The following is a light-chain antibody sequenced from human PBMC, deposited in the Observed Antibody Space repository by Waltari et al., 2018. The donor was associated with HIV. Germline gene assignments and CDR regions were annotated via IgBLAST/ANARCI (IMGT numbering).Light chain of an antibody. CDR3: QQANSFPHT. J-gene: IGKJ2*01. Sequence: DIQMTQSPSSMYASVGDKVTITCRATQFISTSLAWYQQRPNRAPKLLIFDASRLQTGAPSRFSGRGSGTQFTLTINSLQPEDVATYYCQQANSFPHTFGQGT. V-gene: IGKV1-12*01. CDR1: QFISTS. CDR2: DAS.